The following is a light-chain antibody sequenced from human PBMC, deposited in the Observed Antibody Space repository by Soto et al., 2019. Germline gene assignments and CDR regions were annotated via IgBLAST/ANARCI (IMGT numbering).Light chain of an antibody. J-gene: IGKJ1*01. CDR2: GAS. Sequence: EIVLTQSTGTLSLSPGERATLSCRASQSVSNTYLAWYQQKPGQAPRLLIYGASNRATGIPDRFSGSRSGTDFTLTISRLEPEDFAEYYGQQYGGTGWTLGQGTKVTIK. CDR1: QSVSNTY. V-gene: IGKV3-20*01. CDR3: QQYGGTGWT.